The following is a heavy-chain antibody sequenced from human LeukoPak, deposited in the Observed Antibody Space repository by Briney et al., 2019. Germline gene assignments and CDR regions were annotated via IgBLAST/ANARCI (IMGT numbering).Heavy chain of an antibody. CDR1: GGSISSGGYY. Sequence: SETLSLTCTVSGGSISSGGYYWSWIRQHPGKGLEWIGYIYHSGSTYYNPSLKSRVTISVDRSKNQFSLKLSSVTAADTAVYYCARKQGIVGGYNYWGQGTLVTVSS. CDR2: IYHSGST. CDR3: ARKQGIVGGYNY. D-gene: IGHD5-24*01. V-gene: IGHV4-30-2*01. J-gene: IGHJ4*02.